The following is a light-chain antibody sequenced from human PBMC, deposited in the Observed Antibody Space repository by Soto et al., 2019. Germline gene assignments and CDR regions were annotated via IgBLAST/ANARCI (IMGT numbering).Light chain of an antibody. CDR2: AAS. CDR1: QSISSY. Sequence: DIHMTQSPSSLSASVLDIGGVSVLASQSISSYLNWYQQKPGKAPKLLIYAASSLQSGVPSRFSGSGSGTDFTLTISSLQPEDFATYYCQQSYSTPLITFGQGTRLEIK. CDR3: QQSYSTPLIT. V-gene: IGKV1-39*01. J-gene: IGKJ5*01.